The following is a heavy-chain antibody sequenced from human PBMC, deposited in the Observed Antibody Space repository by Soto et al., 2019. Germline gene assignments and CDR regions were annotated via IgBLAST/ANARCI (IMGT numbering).Heavy chain of an antibody. CDR2: ISWNSGSI. CDR1: GFTFDDYA. V-gene: IGHV3-9*01. Sequence: GGSLRLSCAASGFTFDDYAMHWVRQAPGKGLEWVSGISWNSGSIGYADSVKGRFTISRDNAKNSLYLQMNSLRAEDTALYYCAKGSGWYPSYYYYYMDVWGKGTTVTVSS. CDR3: AKGSGWYPSYYYYYMDV. D-gene: IGHD6-19*01. J-gene: IGHJ6*03.